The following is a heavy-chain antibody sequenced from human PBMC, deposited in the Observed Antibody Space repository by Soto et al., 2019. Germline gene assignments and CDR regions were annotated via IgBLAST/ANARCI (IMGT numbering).Heavy chain of an antibody. Sequence: EVQLLESGGGLVQPGGSLRLSCAASRFTFSSYAMSWVRQAPGKGLEWVSAISDSGGSTYYADSVKGRFTVSRDNSKNTLYLQMNSLRAEDTAVYYCAKDYGSGWFSYFDYWGQGTLVTVSS. CDR3: AKDYGSGWFSYFDY. D-gene: IGHD6-19*01. CDR2: ISDSGGST. J-gene: IGHJ4*02. CDR1: RFTFSSYA. V-gene: IGHV3-23*01.